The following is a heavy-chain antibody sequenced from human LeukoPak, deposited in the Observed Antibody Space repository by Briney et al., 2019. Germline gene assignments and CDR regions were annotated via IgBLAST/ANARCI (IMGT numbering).Heavy chain of an antibody. J-gene: IGHJ3*02. CDR3: ARGWYGGVGAFDI. CDR2: ISYDGSNK. Sequence: GGSLRLSCAASGFTFSSYAMHWVRQVPGKGLEWVAVISYDGSNKYYADSVKGRFTISRDNSKNTLYLQMNSLRAEDTAVYYCARGWYGGVGAFDIWGQGTMVTVSS. V-gene: IGHV3-30-3*01. D-gene: IGHD6-13*01. CDR1: GFTFSSYA.